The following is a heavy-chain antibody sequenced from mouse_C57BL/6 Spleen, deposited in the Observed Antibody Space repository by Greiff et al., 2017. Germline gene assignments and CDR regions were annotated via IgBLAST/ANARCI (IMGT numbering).Heavy chain of an antibody. J-gene: IGHJ1*03. D-gene: IGHD2-4*01. CDR1: GYSITSDY. Sequence: EVKLVESGPGLAKPSQTLSLTCSVTGYSITSDYWNWIRKFPGNKLEYMGYISYSGSTYYNPSLKSRISITRDTSKNQYYLQLNSVTTEDTATYYCARGLRPRYWYFDVWGTGTTVTVSS. CDR3: ARGLRPRYWYFDV. V-gene: IGHV3-8*01. CDR2: ISYSGST.